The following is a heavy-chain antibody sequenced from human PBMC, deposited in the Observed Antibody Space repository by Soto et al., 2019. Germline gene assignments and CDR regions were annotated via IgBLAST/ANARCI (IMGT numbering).Heavy chain of an antibody. Sequence: SETLSLTCTVAGGSISTSTFYWGWMRQPPGKGLEWIASFYYSGNTYYNPSLKSRVTISVDTSKNQFSLKLSSVTAADTAVYYCARGYCSSTICYIWDNWFDPWGQGTLVTVSS. V-gene: IGHV4-39*07. D-gene: IGHD2-2*02. CDR3: ARGYCSSTICYIWDNWFDP. J-gene: IGHJ5*02. CDR1: GGSISTSTFY. CDR2: FYYSGNT.